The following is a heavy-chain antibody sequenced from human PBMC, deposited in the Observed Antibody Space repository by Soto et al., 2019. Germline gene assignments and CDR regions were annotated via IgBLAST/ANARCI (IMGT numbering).Heavy chain of an antibody. D-gene: IGHD6-19*01. V-gene: IGHV6-1*01. CDR3: ARTVARDYYYKGVDV. Sequence: SQTLSLTCVISGDSVSSSSAAWNWIRQSPSRGLEWLGRTYYRSQWYNDYAVSVKGRIIINPDTSKNQFSLQLSSVTPEDTAVYYCARTVARDYYYKGVDVWGQGTTVTVSS. CDR2: TYYRSQWYN. CDR1: GDSVSSSSAA. J-gene: IGHJ6*02.